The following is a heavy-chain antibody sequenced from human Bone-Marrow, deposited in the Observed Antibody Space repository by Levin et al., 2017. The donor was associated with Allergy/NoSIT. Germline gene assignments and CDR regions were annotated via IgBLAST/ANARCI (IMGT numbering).Heavy chain of an antibody. CDR1: GYTFISYY. J-gene: IGHJ3*02. CDR3: ARDVPHNAFDI. D-gene: IGHD6-6*01. V-gene: IGHV1-46*01. Sequence: GASVKVSCKASGYTFISYYLHWVRQAPGQGLEWMGVVYPSDGRTFYAQKFQGRVTMTRDTSTSTLYMELSSLRSEDTAVYYCARDVPHNAFDIWGQGTMVTVSS. CDR2: VYPSDGRT.